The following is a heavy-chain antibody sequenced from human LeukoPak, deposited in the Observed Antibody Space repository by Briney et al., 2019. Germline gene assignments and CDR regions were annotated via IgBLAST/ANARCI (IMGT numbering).Heavy chain of an antibody. CDR2: ISGSGDYI. J-gene: IGHJ4*02. V-gene: IGHV3-23*01. Sequence: GGSLRLSCAASGFTFISYAMSWVRQAPGKGLEWVSSISGSGDYIYYADSVKGRFTISRDNSKNTLYLQMNSLRVEDTAVYYCAKGRVLRYFDWSHWGQGTLVTVSS. CDR1: GFTFISYA. D-gene: IGHD3-9*01. CDR3: AKGRVLRYFDWSH.